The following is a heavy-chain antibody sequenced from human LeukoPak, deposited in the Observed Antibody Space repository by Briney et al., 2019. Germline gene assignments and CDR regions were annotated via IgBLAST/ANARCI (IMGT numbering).Heavy chain of an antibody. J-gene: IGHJ4*02. D-gene: IGHD2-2*01. V-gene: IGHV3-23*01. CDR1: GFTFSSYA. Sequence: PGGSLRLSCAASGFTFSSYAMSWVRQAPGKGLEWVSAINGSGGSTYYADSVKGRFTISRDNSKNTLYLQMNSLRAEDTAVYYCAKVGSFFPYCSSTSCMGNYFDYWGQGTLVTVSS. CDR2: INGSGGST. CDR3: AKVGSFFPYCSSTSCMGNYFDY.